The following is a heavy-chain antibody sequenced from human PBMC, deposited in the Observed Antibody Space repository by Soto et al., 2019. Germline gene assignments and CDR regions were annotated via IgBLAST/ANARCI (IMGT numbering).Heavy chain of an antibody. Sequence: ASVKVSCKASGGTFSSHAISWVRQAPGQGLEWMGGIIPIFGTANYAQKFQGRVTITADESTSTAYTELSSLRSEDTAVYYCARAVGLAYCGGDCYSGFDYWGQGTLVTVSS. CDR3: ARAVGLAYCGGDCYSGFDY. V-gene: IGHV1-69*13. CDR2: IIPIFGTA. CDR1: GGTFSSHA. J-gene: IGHJ4*02. D-gene: IGHD2-21*02.